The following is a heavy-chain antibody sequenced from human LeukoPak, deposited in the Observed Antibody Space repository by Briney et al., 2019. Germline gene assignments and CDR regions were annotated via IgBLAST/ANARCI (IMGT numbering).Heavy chain of an antibody. D-gene: IGHD6-13*01. J-gene: IGHJ3*02. V-gene: IGHV4-39*01. CDR1: GGSISSSSYY. Sequence: SETLSLTCTVSGGSISSSSYYWGWIRQPPGKGLEWIGSIYYSGSTYYNPSLKSRVTISVDTSKNQFSPKLSSVTAADTAVYYCARRSGYSSSWYEDAFDIWGQGTMVTVSS. CDR3: ARRSGYSSSWYEDAFDI. CDR2: IYYSGST.